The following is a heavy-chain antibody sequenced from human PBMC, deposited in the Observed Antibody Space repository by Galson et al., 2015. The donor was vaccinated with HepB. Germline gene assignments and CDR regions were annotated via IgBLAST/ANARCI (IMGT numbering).Heavy chain of an antibody. CDR3: ARDNKGREWFGDYYYYGMDV. V-gene: IGHV1-46*04. D-gene: IGHD3-10*01. CDR1: GYTFTSYY. CDR2: INPSGGST. J-gene: IGHJ6*02. Sequence: SVKVSCKASGYTFTSYYMHWVRQAPGQGLEWMGIINPSGGSTSYAQKLQGRVTMTRDTSTSTVYMELSSLRSEDTAVYYCARDNKGREWFGDYYYYGMDVWGQGTTVTVSS.